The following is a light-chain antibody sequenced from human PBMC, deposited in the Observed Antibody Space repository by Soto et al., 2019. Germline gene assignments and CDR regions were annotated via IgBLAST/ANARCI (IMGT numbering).Light chain of an antibody. Sequence: DIQMTQSPSTLSASVGDRVTITCRASQSISSWLAWYQQKPGKAPKLLIYKASSLESGVPSRFSGSGTTKEYTLTISSMQADHFTTYYGRQYNSYWTFGQGTKVEIK. J-gene: IGKJ1*01. CDR2: KAS. CDR1: QSISSW. CDR3: RQYNSYWT. V-gene: IGKV1-5*03.